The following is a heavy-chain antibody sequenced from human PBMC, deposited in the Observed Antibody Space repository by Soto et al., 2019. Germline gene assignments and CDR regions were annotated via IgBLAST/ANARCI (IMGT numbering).Heavy chain of an antibody. CDR3: ARDLEAARPARFYYYYGMDV. V-gene: IGHV3-21*01. CDR2: ISSSSSYI. CDR1: GFTFSSYS. J-gene: IGHJ6*02. D-gene: IGHD6-13*01. Sequence: PGGSLRLSCAASGFTFSSYSMNWVRQAPGKGLEWVSSISSSSSYIYYADSVKGRFTISRDNAKNSLYLQMNSLRAEDTAVYYCARDLEAARPARFYYYYGMDVWGQGATVTVSS.